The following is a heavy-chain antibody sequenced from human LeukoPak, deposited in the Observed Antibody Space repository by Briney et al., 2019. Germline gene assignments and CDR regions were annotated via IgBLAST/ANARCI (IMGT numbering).Heavy chain of an antibody. V-gene: IGHV3-23*01. CDR1: GFSFSSYA. CDR3: ASSRYGSGSDNWFDP. D-gene: IGHD3-10*01. CDR2: ITNTGGRT. J-gene: IGHJ5*02. Sequence: SGGSLRLSCAASGFSFSSYAMSWVRQAPGKGPEWVSGITNTGGRTYYADFVKGRFTISRDNSKNTVYLQMNSLRAEDTAVYYCASSRYGSGSDNWFDPWGQGTLVTVSS.